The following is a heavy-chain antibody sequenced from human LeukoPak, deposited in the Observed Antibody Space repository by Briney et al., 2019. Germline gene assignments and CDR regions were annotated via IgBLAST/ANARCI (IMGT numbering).Heavy chain of an antibody. V-gene: IGHV4-59*08. CDR3: ASAHTSTWYAGGAFDI. J-gene: IGHJ3*02. CDR1: GGSISTYY. CDR2: IHYSGNT. Sequence: SETLSLTCTVSGGSISTYYWSWIRRPPGMGLEWIGYIHYSGNTTHNPSLKSRVTISVDTSKNQFSLKLSSVTAADTAVYYCASAHTSTWYAGGAFDIWGQGTMVAVSS. D-gene: IGHD6-13*01.